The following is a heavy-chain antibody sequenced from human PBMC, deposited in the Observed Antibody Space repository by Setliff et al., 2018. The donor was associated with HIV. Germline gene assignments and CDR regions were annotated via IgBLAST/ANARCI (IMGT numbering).Heavy chain of an antibody. CDR1: GFTFSSYS. J-gene: IGHJ4*02. D-gene: IGHD6-19*01. CDR3: AKDYSSGWFDY. V-gene: IGHV3-48*01. CDR2: ISGNSGAV. Sequence: PGGSLRLSCAASGFTFSSYSMNWVRQAPGKGLEWVSFISGNSGAVTYADSVKGRFTISRDNSKNTLYLQMNSLRAEDTAVYYCAKDYSSGWFDYWGQGTLVTVSS.